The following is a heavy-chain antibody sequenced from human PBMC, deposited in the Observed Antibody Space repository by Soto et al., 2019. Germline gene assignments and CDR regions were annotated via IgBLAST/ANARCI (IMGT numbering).Heavy chain of an antibody. CDR2: IHTAKGNT. CDR1: GYTFTNNV. J-gene: IGHJ4*02. Sequence: ASVKVSCKASGYTFTNNVIHWLRQAPGQTLEWMGWIHTAKGNTKYSQKFEARVTLTRDTAASTAYMELNSLRSDDTAVYYCARGFGGIPEVTDYWGQGTLVTVSS. CDR3: ARGFGGIPEVTDY. D-gene: IGHD2-15*01. V-gene: IGHV1-3*04.